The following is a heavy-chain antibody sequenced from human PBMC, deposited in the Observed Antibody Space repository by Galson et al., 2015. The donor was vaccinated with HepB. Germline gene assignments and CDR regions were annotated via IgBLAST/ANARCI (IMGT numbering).Heavy chain of an antibody. CDR1: GFTFSSYS. Sequence: SLRLSCAASGFTFSSYSMNWVRQAPGKGLEWVSSISRTSDYIYYADSVKGRFTISRDNAKNSVYLQMNSLRAEDTAMYYCARERDFYYYCMDVWGKGTTVTVSS. CDR2: ISRTSDYI. CDR3: ARERDFYYYCMDV. V-gene: IGHV3-21*01. J-gene: IGHJ6*03.